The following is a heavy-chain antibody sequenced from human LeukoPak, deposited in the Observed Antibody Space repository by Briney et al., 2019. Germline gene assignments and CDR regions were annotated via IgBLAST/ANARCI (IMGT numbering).Heavy chain of an antibody. V-gene: IGHV3-64*01. CDR3: ARECHICGPSIVGATGMFDYYYGMDV. Sequence: GGSLRLSCAASGFTFSSYAMSWVRQAPGKGLEWVSAISSNGGSTYYANSVKGRFTISRDNSKNTLYLQMGSLRAEDMAVYYCARECHICGPSIVGATGMFDYYYGMDVWGQGTTVTVSS. CDR2: ISSNGGST. CDR1: GFTFSSYA. D-gene: IGHD1-26*01. J-gene: IGHJ6*02.